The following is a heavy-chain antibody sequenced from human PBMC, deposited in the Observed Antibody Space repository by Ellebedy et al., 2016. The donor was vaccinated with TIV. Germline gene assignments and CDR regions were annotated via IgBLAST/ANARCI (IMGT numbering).Heavy chain of an antibody. Sequence: ASVKVSCKASGGIFNSNAISWVRQAPGQGLEWMGWISPYTGDTNLAQKFQGRVTMTTDPSTSTVYMELTSLRSDDTAVYYCARDMVQGMVSIYVWFDYWGQGTLVTVSS. J-gene: IGHJ4*02. CDR3: ARDMVQGMVSIYVWFDY. D-gene: IGHD2-8*01. CDR1: GGIFNSNA. CDR2: ISPYTGDT. V-gene: IGHV1-18*01.